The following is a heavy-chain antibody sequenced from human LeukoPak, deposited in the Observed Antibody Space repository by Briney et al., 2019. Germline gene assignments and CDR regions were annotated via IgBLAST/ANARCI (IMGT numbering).Heavy chain of an antibody. Sequence: GGSLRLSCAASGFTFSSYAMSWVRQAPGKGLEWVSAISGSGGSTYYADSVKGRFTISRDNSKNTLYLQMNSLRAEDTAVYYCARGYYYDFWSGYHFDYWGQGTLVTVSS. CDR2: ISGSGGST. J-gene: IGHJ4*02. V-gene: IGHV3-23*01. CDR3: ARGYYYDFWSGYHFDY. CDR1: GFTFSSYA. D-gene: IGHD3-3*01.